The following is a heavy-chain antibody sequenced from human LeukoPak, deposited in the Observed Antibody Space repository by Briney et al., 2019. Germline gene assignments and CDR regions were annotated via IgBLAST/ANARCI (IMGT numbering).Heavy chain of an antibody. Sequence: ASVKVSCKASGYTFSGNYMHWVRQAPGQGLEWMGWINPNSGGTNYAQKFQGWVTMTRDTSISTAYMELSRLRSDDTAVYYCAVGPMTTRTYYMDVWGKGTTVTVSS. V-gene: IGHV1-2*04. CDR2: INPNSGGT. J-gene: IGHJ6*03. D-gene: IGHD4-11*01. CDR3: AVGPMTTRTYYMDV. CDR1: GYTFSGNY.